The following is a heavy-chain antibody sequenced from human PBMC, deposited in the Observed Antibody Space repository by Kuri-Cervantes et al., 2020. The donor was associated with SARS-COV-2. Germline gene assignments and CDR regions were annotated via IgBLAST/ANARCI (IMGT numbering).Heavy chain of an antibody. J-gene: IGHJ4*02. D-gene: IGHD5-18*01. CDR3: ARDLTPDGPDSYGYNLLDY. CDR2: IWYDGSNK. V-gene: IGHV3-33*01. CDR1: GFTFSSYG. Sequence: LTCAASGFTFSSYGMHWVRQAPGKGLEWVAVIWYDGSNKYYADSVKGRFTISRDNSKNTLYLQMNSLRAEDTAVYYCARDLTPDGPDSYGYNLLDYWGQGTLVTVSS.